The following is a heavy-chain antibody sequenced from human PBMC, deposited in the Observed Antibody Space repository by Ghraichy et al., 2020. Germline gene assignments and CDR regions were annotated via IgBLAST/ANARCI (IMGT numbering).Heavy chain of an antibody. Sequence: SETLSLTCTVSGGSISSYYWSWIRQPPGKGLEWIGYIYYSGSTNYNPSLKSRVTISVDTSKNQFSLKLSSVTAADTAVYYCARDPDHYYDSSGYYRVGTDIWGQGTMVTVSS. CDR1: GGSISSYY. CDR2: IYYSGST. CDR3: ARDPDHYYDSSGYYRVGTDI. D-gene: IGHD3-22*01. V-gene: IGHV4-59*01. J-gene: IGHJ3*02.